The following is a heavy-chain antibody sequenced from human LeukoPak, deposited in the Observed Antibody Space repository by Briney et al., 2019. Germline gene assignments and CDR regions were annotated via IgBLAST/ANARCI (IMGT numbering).Heavy chain of an antibody. CDR2: ISGSGGST. D-gene: IGHD1-7*01. V-gene: IGHV3-23*01. J-gene: IGHJ5*02. CDR3: AKDLGYNWNYYWFDP. Sequence: GGSLRLSCAASGFTLSSYAMSWVRQAPGKGLEWVSAISGSGGSTYYADSVKGRFTISRDNSKNTLYLQMNSLRAEDTAVYYCAKDLGYNWNYYWFDPWGQGTLVTVSS. CDR1: GFTLSSYA.